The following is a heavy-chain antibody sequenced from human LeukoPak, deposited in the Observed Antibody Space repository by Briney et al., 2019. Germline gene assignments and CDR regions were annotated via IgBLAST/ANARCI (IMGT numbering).Heavy chain of an antibody. Sequence: SVKVSCKASGGTFSSYAISWVRQAPGQGLEWMGGITPMFGTPNYAQNFQGRVTITADESTSTAYMELTSLRSEDTAVYYCVRDGSYYDSSGYYYLYWGQGTLVTVSS. J-gene: IGHJ4*02. D-gene: IGHD3-22*01. CDR2: ITPMFGTP. CDR1: GGTFSSYA. CDR3: VRDGSYYDSSGYYYLY. V-gene: IGHV1-69*13.